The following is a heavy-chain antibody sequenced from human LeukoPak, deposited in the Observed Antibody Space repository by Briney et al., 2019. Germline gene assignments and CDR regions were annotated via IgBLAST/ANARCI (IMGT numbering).Heavy chain of an antibody. CDR1: GGTFSSYA. CDR2: IIPILGIA. J-gene: IGHJ4*02. V-gene: IGHV1-69*04. CDR3: ARADATDCSGGSCYGYFDY. D-gene: IGHD2-15*01. Sequence: GASVKVSCKASGGTFSSYAISWVRQAPGQGLEWMGRIIPILGIANYAQKFQGRVTITADKSTSTAYMELSSLRSEDTAVYYCARADATDCSGGSCYGYFDYWGQGTLVTVSS.